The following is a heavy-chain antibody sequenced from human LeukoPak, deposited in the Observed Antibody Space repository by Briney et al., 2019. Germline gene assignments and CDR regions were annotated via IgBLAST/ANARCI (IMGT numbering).Heavy chain of an antibody. D-gene: IGHD1-26*01. V-gene: IGHV3-30*04. CDR2: ISYDGSNK. CDR1: GFTFSSYA. J-gene: IGHJ4*02. Sequence: GGSLRLSCVASGFTFSSYAMCGGRQAPGKGLEWVADISYDGSNKYYADSVKGRFTISRDKAKNSLYLQMSISKATDTAYYYFERGSGSYYIRILYYWGGGTLVPVPS. CDR3: ERGSGSYYIRILYY.